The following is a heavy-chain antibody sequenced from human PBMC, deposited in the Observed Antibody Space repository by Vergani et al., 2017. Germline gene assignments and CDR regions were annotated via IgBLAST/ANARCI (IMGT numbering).Heavy chain of an antibody. Sequence: QVKLVESGGGVVQPGRSLRLSCAASGFTFSSYGMHWVRQAPGKGLEWVAVISYDGSNKYYADSVKGRFTISRDNSKNTLYLQMNSLRAEDTAVYYCAKDPNYCSGGSCYGLGMDVWGQGTTVTVSS. V-gene: IGHV3-30*18. CDR1: GFTFSSYG. CDR3: AKDPNYCSGGSCYGLGMDV. J-gene: IGHJ6*02. D-gene: IGHD2-15*01. CDR2: ISYDGSNK.